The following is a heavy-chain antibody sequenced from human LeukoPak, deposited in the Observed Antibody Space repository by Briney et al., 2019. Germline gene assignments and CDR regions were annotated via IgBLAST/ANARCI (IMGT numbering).Heavy chain of an antibody. CDR1: GFALSSHW. CDR3: ARGLSSGWSNWFDP. CDR2: VNRDGSET. D-gene: IGHD6-19*01. V-gene: IGHV3-7*01. Sequence: PPGGSLRLSCAASGFALSSHWMTWVRQVPGRGPEWVANVNRDGSETYYLDSVKGRFTISKNNAKNSLYLQMNSLRAGDTAVYYCARGLSSGWSNWFDPWGQGTLVTVSS. J-gene: IGHJ5*02.